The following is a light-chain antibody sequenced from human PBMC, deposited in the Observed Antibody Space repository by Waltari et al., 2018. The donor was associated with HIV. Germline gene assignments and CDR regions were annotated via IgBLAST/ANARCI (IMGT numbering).Light chain of an antibody. Sequence: DIQMTQSPSSLSASVGDRVTITCRASQTTGAYLNWFQQKPGKAPKLLIFAAYSLQSGGPSRFSGGGSGTDFTLTISSLQPEDFATYFCQQTYRSPPTFGPGTKVDVK. V-gene: IGKV1-39*01. J-gene: IGKJ3*01. CDR2: AAY. CDR3: QQTYRSPPT. CDR1: QTTGAY.